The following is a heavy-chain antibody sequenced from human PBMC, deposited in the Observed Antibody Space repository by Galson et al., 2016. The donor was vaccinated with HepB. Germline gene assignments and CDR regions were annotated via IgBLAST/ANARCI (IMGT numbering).Heavy chain of an antibody. CDR1: GYTFSYYT. CDR2: VNAGNGNT. D-gene: IGHD1-1*01. Sequence: SCKAPGYTFSYYTIHWVRQAPGQRLEWMGWVNAGNGNTKYSQKFRGRVTITRDTFASTAYMELSSLRSEDTATYYCARATMASNDPFDYWGQGTLVAVSS. V-gene: IGHV1-3*01. CDR3: ARATMASNDPFDY. J-gene: IGHJ4*02.